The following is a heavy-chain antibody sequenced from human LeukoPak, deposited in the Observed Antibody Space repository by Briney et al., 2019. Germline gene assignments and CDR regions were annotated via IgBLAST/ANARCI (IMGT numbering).Heavy chain of an antibody. V-gene: IGHV1-46*04. CDR2: INPSGGST. CDR3: ARRAGGDAFDI. Sequence: ASVKVSCKASGYTFTSYYMHWVRQAPGQGLEWMGVINPSGGSTSYAQKLQGRVTMTRDNSTSTVYMELSSLRAEDTAVYYCARRAGGDAFDIWGQGTMVTVSS. J-gene: IGHJ3*02. CDR1: GYTFTSYY. D-gene: IGHD1-26*01.